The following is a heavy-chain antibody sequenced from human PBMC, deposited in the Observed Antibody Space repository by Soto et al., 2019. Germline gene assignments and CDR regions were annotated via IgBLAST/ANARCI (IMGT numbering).Heavy chain of an antibody. Sequence: QVQLQQWGAGLLKPSETLSLTCAVYGGSFSGYYWSWIRQPPGKGLEWIGEINHSGSTNYNPSLRSRVTISVDTSKNQFSLTLSPVTAADTAVYYCAPLNYYGSGSYDYWGQGTLVTVSS. J-gene: IGHJ4*02. V-gene: IGHV4-34*01. CDR2: INHSGST. CDR3: APLNYYGSGSYDY. CDR1: GGSFSGYY. D-gene: IGHD3-10*01.